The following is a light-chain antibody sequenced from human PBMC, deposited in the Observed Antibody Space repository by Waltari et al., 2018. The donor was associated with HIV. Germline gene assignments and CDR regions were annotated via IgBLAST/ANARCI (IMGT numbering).Light chain of an antibody. V-gene: IGLV1-47*01. CDR2: RNN. Sequence: QSVLTQPPSASATPGQRVTIPCSRSDSNMLCRFVYLYPPLPGTAPKLIIPRNNQRPTGVPDRLSGSKSGTSASLVITGLRSEDEAEYHYAAWDDSLDGPVVFGGGTKLTVL. CDR1: DSNMLCRF. J-gene: IGLJ2*01. CDR3: AAWDDSLDGPVV.